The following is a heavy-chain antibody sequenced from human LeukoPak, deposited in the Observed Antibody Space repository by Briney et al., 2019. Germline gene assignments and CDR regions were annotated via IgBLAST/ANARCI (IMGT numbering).Heavy chain of an antibody. V-gene: IGHV3-7*01. CDR2: IKQDGSEK. CDR3: ARKRGYSYGPFDY. CDR1: GFTFSSYW. D-gene: IGHD5-18*01. J-gene: IGHJ4*02. Sequence: GGSLRLSCAASGFTFSSYWMSWVRQAPGKGREWVANIKQDGSEKYYVDSVKGRFTISRDNAKNSLYLQMNSPRAEDTAVYYCARKRGYSYGPFDYWGQGTLVTVSS.